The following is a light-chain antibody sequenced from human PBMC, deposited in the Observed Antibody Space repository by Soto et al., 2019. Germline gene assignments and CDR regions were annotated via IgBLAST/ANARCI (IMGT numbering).Light chain of an antibody. Sequence: QSALTQPASVSGSPGQSITISCTGTSSDVGGYNYVSWYQHHPGTVPKLMIYEVNNRPSGVSNRFSGSKSGNTASLTISGLQAEDEADYYCSSYTGSNTVVFGGGTKLTVL. CDR3: SSYTGSNTVV. CDR1: SSDVGGYNY. CDR2: EVN. V-gene: IGLV2-14*01. J-gene: IGLJ2*01.